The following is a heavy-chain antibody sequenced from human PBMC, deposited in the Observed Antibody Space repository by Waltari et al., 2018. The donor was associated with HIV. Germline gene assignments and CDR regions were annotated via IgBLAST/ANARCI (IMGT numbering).Heavy chain of an antibody. CDR2: IYYSGST. J-gene: IGHJ6*02. Sequence: QVQLQESGPGLVKPSETLSLTCTVSGGSISSYYWSWIRQPPGKGLEWIGYIYYSGSTNYNPSLKSRVTISVDTSKNQFSLKLSSVTAADTAVYYCARDGAESCSSTSCYKRGVSYYYYGMDVWGQGTTVTVSS. CDR1: GGSISSYY. CDR3: ARDGAESCSSTSCYKRGVSYYYYGMDV. V-gene: IGHV4-59*01. D-gene: IGHD2-2*02.